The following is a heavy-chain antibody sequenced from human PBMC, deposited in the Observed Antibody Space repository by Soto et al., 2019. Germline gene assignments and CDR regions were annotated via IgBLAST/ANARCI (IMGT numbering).Heavy chain of an antibody. D-gene: IGHD2-2*01. CDR2: ISSSSSAI. CDR3: ARDIMPRLGLYQCGMDV. Sequence: EVQLVESGGGLVQPGGSLRLSCAASGFTFSSYSMNWVRQAPGKGLEWVSYISSSSSAIYSADSVKGRFTISRDNAKNSLYLQMNSLRDEDTAVYYCARDIMPRLGLYQCGMDVWGQGTTVTVSS. CDR1: GFTFSSYS. V-gene: IGHV3-48*02. J-gene: IGHJ6*02.